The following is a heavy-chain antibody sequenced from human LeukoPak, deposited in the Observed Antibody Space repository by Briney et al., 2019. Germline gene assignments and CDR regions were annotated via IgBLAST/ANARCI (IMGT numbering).Heavy chain of an antibody. V-gene: IGHV1-2*02. J-gene: IGHJ5*02. CDR1: GYTFTGYY. CDR2: INPNSGGT. Sequence: GASVKVSCKASGYTFTGYYMHWVRQAPGQGLEWMGWINPNSGGTNYAQKFQGRVTMTRDTSISTAYMELSRLRSDDTAVYYCARGGLLTDRVIQNWFDPWGQGTLVTVSS. CDR3: ARGGLLTDRVIQNWFDP. D-gene: IGHD3-22*01.